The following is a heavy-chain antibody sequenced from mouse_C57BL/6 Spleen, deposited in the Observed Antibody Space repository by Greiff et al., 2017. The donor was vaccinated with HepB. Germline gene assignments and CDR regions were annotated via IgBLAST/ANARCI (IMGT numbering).Heavy chain of an antibody. CDR3: ARYHYGGFAY. CDR2: IDPSDSYT. J-gene: IGHJ3*01. CDR1: GYTFTSYW. Sequence: QVQLQQSGAELVMPGASVKLSCKASGYTFTSYWMHWVKQRPGQGLEWIGEIDPSDSYTNYNQKFKGKSTLTVDKSSSTAYMQLSSLTSEDSAVYYCARYHYGGFAYWGQGTLVTVSA. V-gene: IGHV1-69*01. D-gene: IGHD1-2*01.